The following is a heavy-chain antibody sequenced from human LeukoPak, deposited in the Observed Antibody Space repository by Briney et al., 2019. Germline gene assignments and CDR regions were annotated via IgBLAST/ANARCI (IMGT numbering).Heavy chain of an antibody. CDR2: INPSGGST. J-gene: IGHJ4*02. V-gene: IGHV1-46*01. CDR3: ARDLRAPSKAYYFDY. CDR1: GYTFTSYY. Sequence: GASVKVSCKASGYTFTSYYMHWVRQAPGQGLEWMGIINPSGGSTSYAQKFQGRVTMTRDTSTSTVYMELSSLRSEDTAVYYCARDLRAPSKAYYFDYWGQGTLVTVSS.